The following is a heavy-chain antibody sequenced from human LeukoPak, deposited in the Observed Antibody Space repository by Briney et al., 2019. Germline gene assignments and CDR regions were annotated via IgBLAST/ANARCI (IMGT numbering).Heavy chain of an antibody. J-gene: IGHJ4*02. V-gene: IGHV4-59*01. D-gene: IGHD3-22*01. Sequence: ASETLSLTCTVSGGSISSYYWSWIRQPPGKGLEWIGYIYYSGSTNYNPSLKSRVTISVDTSKNQFSLKLSSVTAADTAVYYCARTQSDSSGYYSLDYWGQGTLVTVSS. CDR3: ARTQSDSSGYYSLDY. CDR2: IYYSGST. CDR1: GGSISSYY.